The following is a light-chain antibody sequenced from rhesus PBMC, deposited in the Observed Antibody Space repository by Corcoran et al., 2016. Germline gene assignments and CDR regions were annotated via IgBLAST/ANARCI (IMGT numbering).Light chain of an antibody. CDR3: AVWDDSLSSQI. J-gene: IGLJ1*01. Sequence: QSVLTQPPSSSGAPGQSVTIPCSGSTSNLGGNNVHWYQQLPGTAPKLLIYYSNQRPPGVPARFSGSKSGTSASLAITGLRSEDEADYYCAVWDDSLSSQIFGAGTRLTVL. V-gene: IGLV1S4*01. CDR2: YSN. CDR1: TSNLGGNN.